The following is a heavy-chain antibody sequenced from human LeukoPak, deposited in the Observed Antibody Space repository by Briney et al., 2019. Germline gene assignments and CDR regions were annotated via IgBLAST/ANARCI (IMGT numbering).Heavy chain of an antibody. CDR1: GYTLSSYG. CDR2: ISGYNYKT. Sequence: ASVKVSCKAFGYTLSSYGISWLRQAPGQGLEWIGWISGYNYKTKYAQTFQGRVAMTIDTSTKTVSMELRILRSDDTAVYYCARDHEGSPFWRDAFDIWGQGTLVTVSS. CDR3: ARDHEGSPFWRDAFDI. V-gene: IGHV1-18*04. J-gene: IGHJ3*02. D-gene: IGHD3-3*01.